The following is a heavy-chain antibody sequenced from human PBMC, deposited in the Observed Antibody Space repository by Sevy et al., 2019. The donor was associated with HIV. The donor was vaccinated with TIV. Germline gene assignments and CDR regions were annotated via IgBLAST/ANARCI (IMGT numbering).Heavy chain of an antibody. D-gene: IGHD5-18*01. V-gene: IGHV3-74*01. Sequence: GGSLRLSCAASGFTFSSYWMHWVRQAPGKGPVWVSGVNSDGSSTNYADSVKGRFTISRDNSMEMLFLQMNSLRPDDTAVYYCATGDTAMITDLDYWGQGTLVTVSS. CDR3: ATGDTAMITDLDY. CDR2: VNSDGSST. J-gene: IGHJ4*02. CDR1: GFTFSSYW.